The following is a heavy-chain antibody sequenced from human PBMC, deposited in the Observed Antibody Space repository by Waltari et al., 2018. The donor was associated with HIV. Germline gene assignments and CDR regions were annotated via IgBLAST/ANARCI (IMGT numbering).Heavy chain of an antibody. CDR3: ARDLIDCSGGSCYSHDAFDI. D-gene: IGHD2-15*01. V-gene: IGHV1-3*01. CDR2: INAGNGNT. Sequence: QVQLVQSGAEVKKPGASVKVSCKASGYTFTSYAMHWVRQAPGQRLEWMGWINAGNGNTKYSQKFQGRVTITRDTSASTAYMELSSLRSEDTAVYYCARDLIDCSGGSCYSHDAFDIWGQGTMVTVSS. CDR1: GYTFTSYA. J-gene: IGHJ3*02.